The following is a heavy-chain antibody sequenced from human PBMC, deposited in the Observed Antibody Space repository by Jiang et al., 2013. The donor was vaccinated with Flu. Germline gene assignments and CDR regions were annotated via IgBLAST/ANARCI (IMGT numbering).Heavy chain of an antibody. CDR1: GDSVSSNNVA. CDR2: TYYRSQWYN. D-gene: IGHD3-10*01. Sequence: QTLSLTCAISGDSVSSNNVAWNWIRQSPSRGLEWLGRTYYRSQWYNDYAASVKSRITIKPDTSTNQFTLQLNSVTPEDTAVYYCVGFSNYNSGTFWTDWGQGTTSPSP. V-gene: IGHV6-1*01. CDR3: VGFSNYNSGTFWTD. J-gene: IGHJ4*02.